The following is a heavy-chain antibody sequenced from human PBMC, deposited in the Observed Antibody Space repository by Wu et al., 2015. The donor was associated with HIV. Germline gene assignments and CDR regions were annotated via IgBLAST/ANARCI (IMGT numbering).Heavy chain of an antibody. J-gene: IGHJ1*01. D-gene: IGHD2-8*02. CDR1: GYTLKKLS. CDR2: FDPEDGKT. CDR3: ASRPRDVWSIGLQH. Sequence: QVQLLQSGTEVKXPGASVKVSCKVSGYTLKKLSIQWVRQSRGKGLEWMGGFDPEDGKTIFAQRFQGRVTMTEDPSTDTAFMGLSSLRPEDTGVYYCASRPRDVWSIGLQHWGQGTLVIVSS. V-gene: IGHV1-24*01.